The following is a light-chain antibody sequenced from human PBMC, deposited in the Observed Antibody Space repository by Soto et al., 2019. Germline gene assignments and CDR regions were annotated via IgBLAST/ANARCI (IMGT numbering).Light chain of an antibody. CDR3: QQRCSTPNT. CDR1: QSISSY. CDR2: AAS. Sequence: DIQMTQSPSSLSTSVGDRVTITCRASQSISSYLKWYQQKPGTAPKLLIYAASSLQSGVPSRFSGSGSGTDVTLTISSLQPEDFATYYCQQRCSTPNTFGQGTKLEIK. J-gene: IGKJ2*01. V-gene: IGKV1-39*01.